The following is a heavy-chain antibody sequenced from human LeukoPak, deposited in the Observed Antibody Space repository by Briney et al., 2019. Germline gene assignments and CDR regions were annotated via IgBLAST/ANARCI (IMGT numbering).Heavy chain of an antibody. V-gene: IGHV3-23*01. J-gene: IGHJ4*02. CDR3: AKALPGYSSGRTPYFDY. CDR1: GFTFSSYA. CDR2: FSGSGGST. D-gene: IGHD6-19*01. Sequence: SGGSLRLSCAASGFTFSSYAMTWVRQAPGKGLEWVSAFSGSGGSTYYADSVKGRFTISRDNSKNTLYLQMNSLRAEDTAVYYCAKALPGYSSGRTPYFDYWGQGTLVTASS.